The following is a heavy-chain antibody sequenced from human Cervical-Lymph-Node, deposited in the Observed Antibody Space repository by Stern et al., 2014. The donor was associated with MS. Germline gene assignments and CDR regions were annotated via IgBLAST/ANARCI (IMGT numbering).Heavy chain of an antibody. J-gene: IGHJ4*02. D-gene: IGHD3-9*01. CDR3: TTLYDMGY. Sequence: VHLVESGGGLVKPGGSLRLSCAASGLTLSNAWLSWVRQAPGQGLEWVGRIKSKTDGGTSDYAAPVRGRFTISRDDSKNTLYLQMNSLKVEDTAVYYCTTLYDMGYWGQGSLVTVSS. CDR1: GLTLSNAW. CDR2: IKSKTDGGTS. V-gene: IGHV3-15*01.